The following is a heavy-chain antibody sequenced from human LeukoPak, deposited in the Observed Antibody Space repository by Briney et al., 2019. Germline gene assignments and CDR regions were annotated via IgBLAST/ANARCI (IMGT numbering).Heavy chain of an antibody. D-gene: IGHD3-22*01. CDR1: GGSFSGYY. CDR2: INHSGST. V-gene: IGHV4-34*01. CDR3: ATGDSSGLVDTYFDY. J-gene: IGHJ4*02. Sequence: SETLSLTCAVYGGSFSGYYWSWIRQPPGRGLEGNGEINHSGSTNYNPSLKSRVTISVDTSKNQFSLKLSSVTAADTAVYYCATGDSSGLVDTYFDYWGQGTLVTVSS.